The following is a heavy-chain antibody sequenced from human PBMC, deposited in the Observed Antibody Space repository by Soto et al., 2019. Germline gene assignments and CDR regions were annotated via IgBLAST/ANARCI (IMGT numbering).Heavy chain of an antibody. V-gene: IGHV4-30-4*01. J-gene: IGHJ5*02. D-gene: IGHD1-26*01. CDR1: GGSISSGDYK. CDR2: IYYSGST. Sequence: QVQLQESGPGLVKPSQTLSLTCTVSGGSISSGDYKWSWIRQPPGEGLEWIGYIYYSGSTYYNPSLKSRLTISLDRSKKQLSLNLRSVTAADTAVYYCARVGSAFDPWGQGTLVTVSS. CDR3: ARVGSAFDP.